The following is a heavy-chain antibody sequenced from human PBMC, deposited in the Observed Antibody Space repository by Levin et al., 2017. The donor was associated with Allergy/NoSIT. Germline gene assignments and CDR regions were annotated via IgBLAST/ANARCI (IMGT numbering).Heavy chain of an antibody. D-gene: IGHD3-22*01. CDR1: GFTFSGYY. CDR3: ARVGDLYYYDSSGSGFNFQH. V-gene: IGHV1-2*06. Sequence: GESLKISCKASGFTFSGYYMHWVRQAPGQGLEWMGRINPNSGGSNYAQRFQGRVTMTRDTSITTAYMELSRLRSDDTAVYYCARVGDLYYYDSSGSGFNFQHWGQGTLVSVSS. J-gene: IGHJ1*01. CDR2: INPNSGGS.